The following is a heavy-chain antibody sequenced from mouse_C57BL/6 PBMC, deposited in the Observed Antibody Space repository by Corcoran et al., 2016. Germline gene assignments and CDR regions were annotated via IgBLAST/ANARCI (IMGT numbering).Heavy chain of an antibody. J-gene: IGHJ3*01. CDR2: INPYNGGT. CDR3: ATMTTVVATTPFAY. CDR1: GYTFTDYY. Sequence: EVQLQQSGPVLVKPGASVKMSCKASGYTFTDYYMNWVKQSHGKSLEWIGVINPYNGGTSYNQKFKGKATLTVDKSSSTAYMELNSLTSEDSAVYYCATMTTVVATTPFAYWGQGTLVTVSA. V-gene: IGHV1-19*01. D-gene: IGHD1-1*01.